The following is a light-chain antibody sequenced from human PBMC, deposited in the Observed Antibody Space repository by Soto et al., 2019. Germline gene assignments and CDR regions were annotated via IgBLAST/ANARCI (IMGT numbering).Light chain of an antibody. CDR3: QQESSSPPFT. Sequence: EIVLTQSPGTLSLSPGESATLSCRASQSVSRSFLAWYQQKPGQAPRLLIYGASSRATGIPDRLSGSGSGTDFPLTISRLEPEDFAVYFCQQESSSPPFTFGPGTKVDI. J-gene: IGKJ3*01. CDR2: GAS. V-gene: IGKV3-20*01. CDR1: QSVSRSF.